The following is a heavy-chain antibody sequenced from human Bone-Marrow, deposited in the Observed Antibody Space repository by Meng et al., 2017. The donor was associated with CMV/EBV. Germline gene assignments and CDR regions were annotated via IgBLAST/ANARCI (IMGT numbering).Heavy chain of an antibody. D-gene: IGHD2-2*01. Sequence: GGSLRLSCAASGFTFSSYSMNWVRQAPGKGLEWVSSISSSSSYIYYADSVKGRFTISRDNAKNSLYLQMNSLRAEDTAVYCCARQKVPGYCSSTSCHGYYYYGMDVWGKGPRSPSPQ. V-gene: IGHV3-21*01. CDR3: ARQKVPGYCSSTSCHGYYYYGMDV. J-gene: IGHJ6*01. CDR1: GFTFSSYS. CDR2: ISSSSSYI.